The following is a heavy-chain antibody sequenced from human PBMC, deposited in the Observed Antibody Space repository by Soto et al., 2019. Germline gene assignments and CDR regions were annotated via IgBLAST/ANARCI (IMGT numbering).Heavy chain of an antibody. J-gene: IGHJ4*02. Sequence: QVHLVHSGAEVKRPGASVKISCRTSGYTFTTYYIHWVRQAPGQGLEWMGIINPIGGSTTYPQKFQGRVTMTRDTPTSTVYLDLGSLSSEDMAVYYCARGHTAADHWGQGTLVTVSS. D-gene: IGHD2-2*01. CDR3: ARGHTAADH. CDR1: GYTFTTYY. V-gene: IGHV1-46*01. CDR2: INPIGGST.